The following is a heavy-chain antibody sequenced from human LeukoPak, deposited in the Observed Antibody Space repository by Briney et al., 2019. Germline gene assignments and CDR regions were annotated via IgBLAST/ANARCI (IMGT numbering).Heavy chain of an antibody. CDR2: ISAYNGNT. CDR1: GYTFTIYG. Sequence: VASVTVSFTASGYTFTIYGISWVRQAPGQGLEWMGWISAYNGNTNYAQKLQGRVTMTTDTSTSTAYMELRSLRSDDTAVYYCARGFLAAAGDYWGQGTLVTVSS. V-gene: IGHV1-18*01. CDR3: ARGFLAAAGDY. J-gene: IGHJ4*02. D-gene: IGHD6-13*01.